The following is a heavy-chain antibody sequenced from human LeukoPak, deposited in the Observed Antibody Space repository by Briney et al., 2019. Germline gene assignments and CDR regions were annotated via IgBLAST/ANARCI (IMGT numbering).Heavy chain of an antibody. V-gene: IGHV1-69*05. Sequence: GASVKVSCKASGGTFSSYAISWVRQAPGQGLEWMGGIIPIFGTANYAQKFQGRVTITTDESTSTAYMELSSLRSEDTAVYYCARTKYYDILTGPKIPSYNWFDPWGQGTLVTVSS. D-gene: IGHD3-9*01. J-gene: IGHJ5*02. CDR1: GGTFSSYA. CDR3: ARTKYYDILTGPKIPSYNWFDP. CDR2: IIPIFGTA.